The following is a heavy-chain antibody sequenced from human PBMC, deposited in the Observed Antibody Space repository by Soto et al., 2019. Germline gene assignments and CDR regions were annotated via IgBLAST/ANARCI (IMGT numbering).Heavy chain of an antibody. J-gene: IGHJ4*02. Sequence: EVQLVESGGGLVQPGGSLRLSCAASGFTFSSYWMHWVRQAPGKGLVWVSRMNSDGSSITYADCVKGRFTISRDSAKNTLYLQVHSLRAEDTAVYYCAREIATTGLYYFDYWGQGTLVTVSS. CDR2: MNSDGSSI. CDR1: GFTFSSYW. D-gene: IGHD6-13*01. CDR3: AREIATTGLYYFDY. V-gene: IGHV3-74*01.